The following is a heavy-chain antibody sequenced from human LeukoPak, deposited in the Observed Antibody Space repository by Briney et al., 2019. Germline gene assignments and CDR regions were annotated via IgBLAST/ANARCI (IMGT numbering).Heavy chain of an antibody. V-gene: IGHV3-21*01. CDR3: AKDLMRDRWFGES. J-gene: IGHJ5*02. Sequence: GGSLRLSCAASGFTFSSYSMNWVRQAPGKGLEWVSSISSSSSYIYYADSVKGRFTISRDNAKNSLYLQMNSLRAEDTAVYYCAKDLMRDRWFGESWGQGTLVTVSS. D-gene: IGHD3-10*01. CDR1: GFTFSSYS. CDR2: ISSSSSYI.